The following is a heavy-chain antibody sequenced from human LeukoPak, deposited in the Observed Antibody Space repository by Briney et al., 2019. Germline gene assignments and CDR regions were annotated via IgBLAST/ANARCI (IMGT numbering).Heavy chain of an antibody. V-gene: IGHV4-4*07. CDR3: ARGAQSLYYYYYMDV. CDR2: IYTSGST. Sequence: SETLSLTCTVSGGSISSYHWSWIRQPAGKGLEWIGRIYTSGSTNYNPSLKSRVTMSVDTSKNQFSLRLSSVTAADTAVYYCARGAQSLYYYYYMDVWGKGTTVTVSS. J-gene: IGHJ6*03. CDR1: GGSISSYH.